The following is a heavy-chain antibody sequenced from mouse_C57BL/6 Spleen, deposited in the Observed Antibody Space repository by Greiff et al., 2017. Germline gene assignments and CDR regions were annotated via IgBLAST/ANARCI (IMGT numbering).Heavy chain of an antibody. V-gene: IGHV1-53*01. Sequence: QVQLQQPGTELVKPGASVKLSCKASGYTFTSYWMHWVKQRPGQGLEWIGNINPSNGGTTYNEKFKSKATLTVDQSSSPAYMPLSSLTSEDSAVYYGARGGFYYGNYEGYFDYGGQGTTLTVAS. CDR1: GYTFTSYW. D-gene: IGHD2-1*01. CDR2: INPSNGGT. J-gene: IGHJ2*01. CDR3: ARGGFYYGNYEGYFDY.